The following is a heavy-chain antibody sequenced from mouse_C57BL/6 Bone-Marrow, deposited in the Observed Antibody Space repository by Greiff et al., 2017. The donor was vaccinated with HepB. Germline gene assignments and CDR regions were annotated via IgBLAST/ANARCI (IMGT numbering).Heavy chain of an antibody. V-gene: IGHV5-9*01. CDR3: ESRGALDY. J-gene: IGHJ4*01. CDR1: GFTFSSYT. CDR2: ISGGGGNT. Sequence: DVKLLESGAGLVKPGGSLKLSCAASGFTFSSYTMSWVRQTPGQGLEWVATISGGGGNTYYPDRVKGRFTISRDNSKNTVYLQMSSLRSEDSALYYCESRGALDYWGQGTTVTVSS.